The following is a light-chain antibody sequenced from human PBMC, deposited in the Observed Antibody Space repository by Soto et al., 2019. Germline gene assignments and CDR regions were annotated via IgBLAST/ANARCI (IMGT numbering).Light chain of an antibody. Sequence: QAVLAQPPSVSWAPGHTVAIACTWSSSNIGAGCDLHWYQQLPGTAPKLLPYGNSNRPSGVPDRFSGSKSGNSASLAITAPQAEDEADYYCQSYDSSLSDYVFGTGTKLTAL. CDR3: QSYDSSLSDYV. J-gene: IGLJ1*01. CDR2: GNS. CDR1: SSNIGAGCD. V-gene: IGLV1-40*01.